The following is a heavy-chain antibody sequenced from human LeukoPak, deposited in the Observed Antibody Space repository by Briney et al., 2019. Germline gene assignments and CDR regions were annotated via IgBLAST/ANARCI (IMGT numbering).Heavy chain of an antibody. V-gene: IGHV4-59*02. CDR1: GASVSKYY. D-gene: IGHD5/OR15-5a*01. CDR3: ARDVSGVIDY. J-gene: IGHJ4*02. Sequence: SETLSLTCTVSGASVSKYYWSWIRQPPGKGLEWIGYIDYSGSTKYNPSLKSRVTISVDTSKNQFSLKLTSVTAADTAVYYCARDVSGVIDYWGQGTLVTVSS. CDR2: IDYSGST.